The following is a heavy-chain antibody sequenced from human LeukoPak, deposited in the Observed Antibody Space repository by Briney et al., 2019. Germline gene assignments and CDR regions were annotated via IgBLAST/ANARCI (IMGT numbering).Heavy chain of an antibody. CDR2: INHSGST. CDR1: GGSFSSYY. V-gene: IGHV4-34*01. CDR3: ARVRVRGVIITYGMDV. J-gene: IGHJ6*02. D-gene: IGHD3-10*01. Sequence: SETLSLTCAVYGGSFSSYYWSWIRQPPGKGLEWIGEINHSGSTNYNPSLKGRVTISVDTSKNQFSLKLSSVTAADTAVYYCARVRVRGVIITYGMDVWGQGTTVTVSS.